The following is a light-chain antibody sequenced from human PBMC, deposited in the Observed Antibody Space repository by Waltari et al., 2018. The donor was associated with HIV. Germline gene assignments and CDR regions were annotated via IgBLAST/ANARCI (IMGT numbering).Light chain of an antibody. CDR1: SSDVGGYNY. CDR2: DVS. CDR3: SSYAGRNNVV. V-gene: IGLV2-8*01. Sequence: QSALTQPPSASGSPGQSVTISCTGTSSDVGGYNYVSWYQQHPGKAPNLMIYDVSKRPSGVPERFSGSKSGNTASLTVSGLQAEDGADYYCSSYAGRNNVVFGGGTKVTVL. J-gene: IGLJ2*01.